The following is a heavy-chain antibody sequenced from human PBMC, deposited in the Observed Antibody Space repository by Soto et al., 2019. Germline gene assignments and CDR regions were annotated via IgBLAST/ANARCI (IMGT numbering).Heavy chain of an antibody. J-gene: IGHJ6*02. CDR2: INGGDGRT. D-gene: IGHD3-10*01. V-gene: IGHV1-3*01. CDR3: ARDRGGRVPLASSYFYYGMDV. CDR1: GYTFRNYP. Sequence: ASVKVSCKASGYTFRNYPVHWVRQAPGQKLEWMGWINGGDGRTRYSQIFQGRVTFTRDTSANTAYMEVGSLRFEGTAVYYCARDRGGRVPLASSYFYYGMDVWGQGTTVTAP.